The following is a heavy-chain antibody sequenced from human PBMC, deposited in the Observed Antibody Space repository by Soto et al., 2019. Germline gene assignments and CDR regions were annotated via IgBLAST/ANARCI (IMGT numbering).Heavy chain of an antibody. CDR2: MYNTGST. V-gene: IGHV4-59*01. J-gene: IGHJ6*02. CDR1: GGSISSYY. D-gene: IGHD2-21*02. Sequence: QVRLQESGPGLVKPSKTLSLTCTVSGGSISSYYWSWIRQPPGKGLEWIGYMYNTGSTIYNPSLKSRVTISVDTSKNQFSLKLNSVTAADTAVYYCARDLWGYCGADCYPLDVWGQGTTVTVSS. CDR3: ARDLWGYCGADCYPLDV.